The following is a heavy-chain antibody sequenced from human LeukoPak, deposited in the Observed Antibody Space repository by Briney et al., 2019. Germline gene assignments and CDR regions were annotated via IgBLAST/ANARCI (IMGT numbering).Heavy chain of an antibody. CDR2: INPNSGGT. J-gene: IGHJ6*02. Sequence: GASVKVSCKASGHTFTGYYMHWVRQAPGQGLEWMGWINPNSGGTNYAQKFQGWVTMTRDTSISTAYMELSRLRSDDTAVYYCARQLYCSSTSCYDYYYYGMDVWGQGTTVTVSS. CDR3: ARQLYCSSTSCYDYYYYGMDV. D-gene: IGHD2-2*01. CDR1: GHTFTGYY. V-gene: IGHV1-2*04.